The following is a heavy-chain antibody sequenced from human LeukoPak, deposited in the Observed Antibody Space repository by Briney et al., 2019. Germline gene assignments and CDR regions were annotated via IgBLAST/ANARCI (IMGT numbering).Heavy chain of an antibody. V-gene: IGHV3-66*04. CDR1: GFTFSSYG. Sequence: GGSLRLSCAASGFTFSSYGMHWVRQAPGKGLEWVAVIYRGGTTYYADSVKGRFSISRDNSKNTLYLQMNSLRAEDTAVYYCARLGYCSSTSCPPHYWGQGTLVTVSS. CDR3: ARLGYCSSTSCPPHY. D-gene: IGHD2-2*01. CDR2: IYRGGTT. J-gene: IGHJ4*02.